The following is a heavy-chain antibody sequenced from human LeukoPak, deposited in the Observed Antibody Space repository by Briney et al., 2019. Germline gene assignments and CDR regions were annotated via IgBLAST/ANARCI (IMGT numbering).Heavy chain of an antibody. CDR2: IIPIFGTA. CDR1: GGTFSSYA. V-gene: IGHV1-69*13. CDR3: ARAESDDYYDSTELDY. Sequence: SVKVSCKASGGTFSSYAISWVRQAPGQGLEWMGGIIPIFGTANYAQKFQGRATITADESTSTAYMELSSLRSEDTAVYYCARAESDDYYDSTELDYWGQGTLVTVSS. D-gene: IGHD3-22*01. J-gene: IGHJ4*02.